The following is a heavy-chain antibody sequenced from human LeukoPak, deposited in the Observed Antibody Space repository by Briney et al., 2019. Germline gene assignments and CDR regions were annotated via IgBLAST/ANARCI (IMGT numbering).Heavy chain of an antibody. CDR3: ATDLRILLRNAFDI. V-gene: IGHV3-64*01. J-gene: IGHJ3*02. Sequence: GGSLRLSCAASGFTFSSYAMHWVRQAPGKGLEYVSAISSNGGSTYYANSVKGRFTISRDNSKNTLYLQMGSLRAEDTAVYYCATDLRILLRNAFDIWGQGTMVTVSS. D-gene: IGHD2/OR15-2a*01. CDR2: ISSNGGST. CDR1: GFTFSSYA.